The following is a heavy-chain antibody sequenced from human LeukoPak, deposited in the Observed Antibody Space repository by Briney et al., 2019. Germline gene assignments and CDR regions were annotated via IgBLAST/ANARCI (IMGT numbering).Heavy chain of an antibody. J-gene: IGHJ5*02. Sequence: GGSLRLSCAVSGFRVSDYYMSWVRQAPGKGLEWVGLIRDSGEAFYADFPRGRFAISRDESENTLYLQMNSLRVGDTAVYFCARDRAANQDWVEFDPWGQGTPVIASS. D-gene: IGHD3/OR15-3a*01. V-gene: IGHV3-66*03. CDR3: ARDRAANQDWVEFDP. CDR2: IRDSGEA. CDR1: GFRVSDYY.